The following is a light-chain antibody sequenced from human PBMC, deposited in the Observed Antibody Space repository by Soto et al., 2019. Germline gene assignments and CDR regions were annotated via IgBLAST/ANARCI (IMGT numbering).Light chain of an antibody. Sequence: DIQMTQSPSSLSASVGDRVTITCQASQDISNYLNWYQQKLGKAPKLLIYDASNLETGVPSRFSGSGSGTDFTFTISSLQPEDIATYYCQQYDNLPPIFGQGTKLEIK. V-gene: IGKV1-33*01. CDR3: QQYDNLPPI. J-gene: IGKJ2*01. CDR1: QDISNY. CDR2: DAS.